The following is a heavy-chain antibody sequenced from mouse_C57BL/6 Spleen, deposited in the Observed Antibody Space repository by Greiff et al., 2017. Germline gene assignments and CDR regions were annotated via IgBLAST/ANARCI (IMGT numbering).Heavy chain of an antibody. CDR3: ARQSNYDAMDY. J-gene: IGHJ4*01. CDR1: GFTFSSYT. D-gene: IGHD2-5*01. V-gene: IGHV5-9*01. Sequence: EVHLVESGGGLVKPGGSLKLSCAASGFTFSSYTMSWVRQTPEKRLEWVATISGGGGNTYYPDSVKGRFTISRDNAKNTLYLQMSSLRSEDTALYYCARQSNYDAMDYWGQGTSVTVSS. CDR2: ISGGGGNT.